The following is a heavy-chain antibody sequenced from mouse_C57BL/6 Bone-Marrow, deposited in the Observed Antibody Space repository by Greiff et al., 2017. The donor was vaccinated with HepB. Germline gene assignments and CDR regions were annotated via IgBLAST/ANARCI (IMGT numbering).Heavy chain of an antibody. CDR3: AIYYCGSSYGFLGGFAY. CDR2: INPNNGGT. V-gene: IGHV1-18*01. J-gene: IGHJ3*01. Sequence: EVQLQQSGPELVKPGASVKIPCKASGYTFTDYNMDWVKQSHGKSLEWIGDINPNNGGTIYNQKFKGKATLTVDKSSSTAYMELRSLTSEDTAVYYCAIYYCGSSYGFLGGFAYWGQGTLVTVSA. CDR1: GYTFTDYN. D-gene: IGHD1-1*01.